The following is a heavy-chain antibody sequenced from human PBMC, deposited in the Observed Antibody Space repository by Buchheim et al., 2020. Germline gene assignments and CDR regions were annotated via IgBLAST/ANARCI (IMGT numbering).Heavy chain of an antibody. CDR2: IYYSGST. J-gene: IGHJ4*02. Sequence: QVQLQESGPGLVKPSETLSLTCTVSGGSISSYYWSWIRQPPGKGLEWIGYIYYSGSTNCNPSLKSRVTISVDTSKNQFSLKLSSVTAADTAVYYCARHPGQLAPFDYWGQGTL. D-gene: IGHD6-6*01. V-gene: IGHV4-59*08. CDR3: ARHPGQLAPFDY. CDR1: GGSISSYY.